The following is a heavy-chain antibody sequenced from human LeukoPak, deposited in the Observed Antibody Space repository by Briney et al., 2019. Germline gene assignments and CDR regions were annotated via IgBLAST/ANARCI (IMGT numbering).Heavy chain of an antibody. V-gene: IGHV1-69*06. CDR3: AATTTSRPFDY. J-gene: IGHJ4*02. Sequence: SVKVSCKASGGTFSSYAISWVRQAPGQGLEWMGGIIPIFGTANYAQKFQGRVTITADKSTSTAYMELSSLRSEDTAVYYCAATTTSRPFDYWGQGTLVTVSS. CDR2: IIPIFGTA. CDR1: GGTFSSYA. D-gene: IGHD1-1*01.